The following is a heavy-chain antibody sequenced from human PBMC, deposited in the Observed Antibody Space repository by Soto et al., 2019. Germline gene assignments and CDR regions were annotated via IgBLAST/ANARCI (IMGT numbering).Heavy chain of an antibody. CDR3: AKDRPPRITMVRGIDHAFDI. CDR2: ISGSGGST. CDR1: GFTFSSYA. J-gene: IGHJ3*02. Sequence: EVQLLESGGGLVQPGGSLRLSCAASGFTFSSYAMSWVRQAPGKGLEWVSAISGSGGSTYYADSVKGGFTINSDNSYNTLYLQINSLSTEDTAVYYCAKDRPPRITMVRGIDHAFDIGGQVTMVTVSS. D-gene: IGHD3-10*01. V-gene: IGHV3-23*01.